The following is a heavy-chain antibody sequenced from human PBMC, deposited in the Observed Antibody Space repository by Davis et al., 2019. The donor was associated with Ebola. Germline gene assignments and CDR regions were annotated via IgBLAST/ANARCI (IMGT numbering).Heavy chain of an antibody. Sequence: GSLRLSCTVSGGSVSNYYWTWIRQPPGKGLEWIGEINHSGSTNYNPSLKSRVTISVDTSKNQFSLKLSSVTAADTAVYYCARENQGSYYYYGMDVWGQGTTVTVSS. CDR1: GGSVSNYY. CDR3: ARENQGSYYYYGMDV. V-gene: IGHV4-34*01. CDR2: INHSGST. D-gene: IGHD1-14*01. J-gene: IGHJ6*02.